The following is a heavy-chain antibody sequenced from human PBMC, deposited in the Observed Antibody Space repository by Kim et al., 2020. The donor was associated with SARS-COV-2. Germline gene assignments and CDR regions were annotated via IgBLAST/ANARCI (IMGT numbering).Heavy chain of an antibody. V-gene: IGHV3-7*01. Sequence: GGSLRLSCAASGFTFSSYWMSWVRQAPGKGLEWVANIKQDGSEKYYVDSVKGRFTISRDNAKNSLYLQMNSLRAEDTAVYYCARDFHGDYYYYGMDVWGQGTTVTVSS. CDR1: GFTFSSYW. CDR2: IKQDGSEK. D-gene: IGHD1-1*01. J-gene: IGHJ6*02. CDR3: ARDFHGDYYYYGMDV.